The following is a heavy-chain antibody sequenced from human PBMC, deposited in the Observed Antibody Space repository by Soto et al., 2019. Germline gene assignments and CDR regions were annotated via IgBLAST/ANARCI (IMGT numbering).Heavy chain of an antibody. V-gene: IGHV3-30*03. CDR2: ISFDGSNK. CDR3: EWEGL. Sequence: PGGSLRLSCAATGFTFSSYDMHWVRQAPGKGLEWVSFISFDGSNKYYGDSVKGRFTISRDNSKNTLYLQMNSLRTEDTAVYYCEWEGLWGQGTLVTVSS. J-gene: IGHJ4*02. CDR1: GFTFSSYD.